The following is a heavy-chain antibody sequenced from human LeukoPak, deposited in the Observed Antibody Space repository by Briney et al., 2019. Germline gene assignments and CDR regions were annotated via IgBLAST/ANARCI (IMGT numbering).Heavy chain of an antibody. CDR3: ARDNYGDYVAGTGDY. V-gene: IGHV4-34*01. CDR2: INHSGST. CDR1: GGSFSGYY. Sequence: PSETLSLTCAVYGGSFSGYYWSWIRQPPGKGLEWIGEINHSGSTNYNPSLKSRVTISVDTSENQFSLKLSSVTAADTAVYYCARDNYGDYVAGTGDYWGQGTLVTVSS. D-gene: IGHD4-17*01. J-gene: IGHJ4*02.